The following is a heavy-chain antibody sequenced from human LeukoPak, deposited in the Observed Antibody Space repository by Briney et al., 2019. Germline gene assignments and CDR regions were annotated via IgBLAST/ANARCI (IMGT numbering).Heavy chain of an antibody. J-gene: IGHJ4*02. D-gene: IGHD3-22*01. CDR3: ARERLVGSGYPDY. Sequence: ASVKVSCKASGCTFTGYYMLWVRQAPGQGLEWMGWINPNSGGTNYAQKFQGRVTMTRDTSISTAYMELSRLRSDDTAVYYCARERLVGSGYPDYWGQGTLVTVSS. CDR1: GCTFTGYY. V-gene: IGHV1-2*02. CDR2: INPNSGGT.